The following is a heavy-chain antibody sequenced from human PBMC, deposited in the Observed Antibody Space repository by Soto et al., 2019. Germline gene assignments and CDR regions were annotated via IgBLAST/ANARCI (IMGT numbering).Heavy chain of an antibody. Sequence: XGVHVSFQRSVYTFHKYGLIRVRQAPGQGMEWMGWISAYNGNTNDAQKLQGRVTMTTDTSTSTAYMELRSLRSDDTAVYYCASDQCSGGSCSSGKTDYYYGMNAWGQGNTVTVSS. J-gene: IGHJ6*02. V-gene: IGHV1-18*01. D-gene: IGHD2-15*01. CDR1: VYTFHKYG. CDR2: ISAYNGNT. CDR3: ASDQCSGGSCSSGKTDYYYGMNA.